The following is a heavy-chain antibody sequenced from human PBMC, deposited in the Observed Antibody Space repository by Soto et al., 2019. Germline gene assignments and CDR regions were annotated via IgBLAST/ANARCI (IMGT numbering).Heavy chain of an antibody. D-gene: IGHD1-1*01. CDR1: GYMFSRYG. CDR3: ARWNTGTYPDWFDP. J-gene: IGHJ5*02. CDR2: ISAHNGKT. V-gene: IGHV1-18*04. Sequence: QVQLVQSGAEVKKPGASVKVSCKASGYMFSRYGVTWVRLAPGQGLEWMGWISAHNGKTTYAQKLQGRVTMTTDTSTNTAYMELTSLKSDDTGVYYCARWNTGTYPDWFDPWGQGTLVTVSS.